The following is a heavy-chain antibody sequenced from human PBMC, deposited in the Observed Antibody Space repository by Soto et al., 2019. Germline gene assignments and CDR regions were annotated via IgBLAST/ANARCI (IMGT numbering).Heavy chain of an antibody. D-gene: IGHD6-6*01. CDR3: SRGGRSKSSPWYAFDI. V-gene: IGHV3-48*01. Sequence: GGSLRLSCAASGFTFSSYSMNWVRQAPGKGLEWVSYISSSSSTIYYADSVKGRFTISRDNAKNSLYLQMNSLRAEDTAVYYCSRGGRSKSSPWYAFDIWGQGTMVTVSS. J-gene: IGHJ3*02. CDR1: GFTFSSYS. CDR2: ISSSSSTI.